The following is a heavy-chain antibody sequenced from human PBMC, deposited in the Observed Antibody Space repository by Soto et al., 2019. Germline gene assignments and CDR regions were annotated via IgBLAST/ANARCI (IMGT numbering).Heavy chain of an antibody. J-gene: IGHJ6*02. CDR3: AKEAYGSGSYFAYYYYGMDV. V-gene: IGHV3-48*01. CDR2: ISSSSSTI. CDR1: GFTFASYS. D-gene: IGHD3-10*01. Sequence: GGSLRLSCAASGFTFASYSMNWVRQAPGKGLEWVSYISSSSSTIYYADSVKGRFTISRDNAKNSLYLQMNSLRAEDTAVYYCAKEAYGSGSYFAYYYYGMDVWGQGTTVTVSS.